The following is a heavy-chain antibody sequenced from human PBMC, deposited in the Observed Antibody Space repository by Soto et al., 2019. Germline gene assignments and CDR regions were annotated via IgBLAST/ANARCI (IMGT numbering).Heavy chain of an antibody. CDR1: GFTFSSYW. V-gene: IGHV3-7*01. Sequence: GGSLRLSCAASGFTFSSYWMSWVRQAPGKGLEWVANIKQDGSEKYYVDSVKGRFTISRDNAKNSLYLQMNSLRAEDTAVYYCARDIVVVVAATRYFDFCGQGTLVTVSS. CDR3: ARDIVVVVAATRYFDF. D-gene: IGHD2-15*01. J-gene: IGHJ4*02. CDR2: IKQDGSEK.